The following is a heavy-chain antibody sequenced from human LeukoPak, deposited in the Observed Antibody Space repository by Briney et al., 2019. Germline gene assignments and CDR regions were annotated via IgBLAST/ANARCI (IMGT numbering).Heavy chain of an antibody. CDR3: ARGQASLTGTTCFDY. Sequence: PSETLSLTCAVYGGSFSGYYWSWIRQPPGKGLEWIGEINHSGSTNYNPSLKSRVTISVDTSKNQFSLKLSSVTAADTAVYYCARGQASLTGTTCFDYWGQGTLVTVSS. V-gene: IGHV4-34*01. D-gene: IGHD1-7*01. CDR1: GGSFSGYY. J-gene: IGHJ4*02. CDR2: INHSGST.